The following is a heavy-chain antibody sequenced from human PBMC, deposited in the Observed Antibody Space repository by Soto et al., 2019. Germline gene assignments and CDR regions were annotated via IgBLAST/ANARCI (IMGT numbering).Heavy chain of an antibody. CDR3: ARRGDWGSDEFDY. Sequence: QVQLQESGPGLVKPSETLSLTCTVSGGSISPYYWSWIRQPPGKGLEWIGYIYYSGSTSYNPSLTRRVTIAIDTSKNQFSLNLSSMTATDTAVYYCARRGDWGSDEFDYWGQGTLVTVSS. CDR1: GGSISPYY. J-gene: IGHJ4*02. D-gene: IGHD7-27*01. CDR2: IYYSGST. V-gene: IGHV4-59*08.